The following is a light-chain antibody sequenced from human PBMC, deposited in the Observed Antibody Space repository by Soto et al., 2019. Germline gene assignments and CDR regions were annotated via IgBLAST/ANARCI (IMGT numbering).Light chain of an antibody. Sequence: DVQLTQSPSFLSASVGDRVSITCRASQGIGSYLAWYQQKPGKAPNLLIYAASTLQSGVPSRFSGSGSGTDFSLSISSLHPEDVATYYCQHYNSYSEAFGQGTKVDI. CDR1: QGIGSY. V-gene: IGKV1-9*01. CDR2: AAS. CDR3: QHYNSYSEA. J-gene: IGKJ1*01.